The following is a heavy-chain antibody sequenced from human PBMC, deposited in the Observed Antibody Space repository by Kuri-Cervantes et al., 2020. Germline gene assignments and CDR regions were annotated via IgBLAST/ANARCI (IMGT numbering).Heavy chain of an antibody. Sequence: SGPTLVKPTQTLPLTCTFSGFSLATHGVGVGWIRQPPGKALEWLARIDWDDDKYYSTSLKTRLTISKDTSKNQVVLTMTNMDPVDTATYYCARTIAVAGRGYFDYWGQGTLVTVSS. J-gene: IGHJ4*02. CDR1: GFSLATHGVG. D-gene: IGHD6-19*01. CDR3: ARTIAVAGRGYFDY. CDR2: IDWDDDK. V-gene: IGHV2-70*11.